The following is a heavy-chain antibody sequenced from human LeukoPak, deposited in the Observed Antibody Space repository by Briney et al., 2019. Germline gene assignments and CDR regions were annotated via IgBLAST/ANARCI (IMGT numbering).Heavy chain of an antibody. Sequence: ASVKVSCKASGYTFTSYGISWVRQAPGQGLEWMGWISAYNGNTNYAQKLHGRVTMTTDTSTSTAYMELRSLRSDDTAVYYCARDSPNYDYVWGSYRPLYFDYWGQGTLVTVSS. D-gene: IGHD3-16*02. J-gene: IGHJ4*02. CDR2: ISAYNGNT. CDR3: ARDSPNYDYVWGSYRPLYFDY. V-gene: IGHV1-18*01. CDR1: GYTFTSYG.